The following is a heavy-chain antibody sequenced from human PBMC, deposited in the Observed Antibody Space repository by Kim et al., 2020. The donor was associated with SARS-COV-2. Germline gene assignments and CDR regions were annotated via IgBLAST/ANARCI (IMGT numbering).Heavy chain of an antibody. Sequence: SETLSLTCAVYGGSFSGYYWSWIRQPPGKGLEWIGEINHSGSTNYNPSLKSRVTISVDTSKNQFSLKLSSVTAADTAVYYCARHDSSGYYCLDYWGQGTLVTVSS. CDR2: INHSGST. CDR1: GGSFSGYY. V-gene: IGHV4-34*01. D-gene: IGHD3-22*01. J-gene: IGHJ4*02. CDR3: ARHDSSGYYCLDY.